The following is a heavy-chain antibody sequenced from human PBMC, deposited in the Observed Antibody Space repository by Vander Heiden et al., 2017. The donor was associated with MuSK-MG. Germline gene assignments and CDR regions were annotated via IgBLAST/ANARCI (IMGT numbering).Heavy chain of an antibody. CDR2: ISYDGSNK. J-gene: IGHJ4*02. CDR3: ARGKYYYDSSGYYDPDY. D-gene: IGHD3-22*01. Sequence: QVQLVESGGDVVQPGRSRRLSCAASGFTFSSYAMHWVRQAPGKGLEWVAVISYDGSNKYYADSVKGRFTISRDNSKNTLYLQMNSLRAEDTAVYYCARGKYYYDSSGYYDPDYWGQGTLVTVSS. V-gene: IGHV3-30-3*01. CDR1: GFTFSSYA.